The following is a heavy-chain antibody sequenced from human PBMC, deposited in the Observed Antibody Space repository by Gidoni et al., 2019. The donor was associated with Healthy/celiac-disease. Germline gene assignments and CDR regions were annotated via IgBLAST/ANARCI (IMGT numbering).Heavy chain of an antibody. V-gene: IGHV4-39*01. CDR1: GGSISSSSYY. D-gene: IGHD3-22*01. Sequence: QLQLQESGPGLVKPSETLSLTCTVSGGSISSSSYYWGWIRQPPGKGLEWIGSIYYSGSTYYNPSLKSRVTISVDTSKNQFSLKLSSVTAADTAVYYCVREVVVIPRPIDYWGQGTLVTVSS. CDR3: VREVVVIPRPIDY. J-gene: IGHJ4*02. CDR2: IYYSGST.